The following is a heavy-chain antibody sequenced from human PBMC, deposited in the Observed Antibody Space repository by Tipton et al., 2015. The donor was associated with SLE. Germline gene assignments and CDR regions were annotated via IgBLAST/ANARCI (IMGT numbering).Heavy chain of an antibody. CDR1: DCAISSYY. J-gene: IGHJ4*02. CDR3: AKNSGSYYFDD. D-gene: IGHD3-10*01. CDR2: INHSGST. V-gene: IGHV4-34*01. Sequence: TLSLTCTVSDCAISSYYWNWIRQPPGKGLEWIGEINHSGSTKDNPSLKSRVTISVDTSKNQFSLKLTAVTAADTAVYYCAKNSGSYYFDDWGQGTLVTFSS.